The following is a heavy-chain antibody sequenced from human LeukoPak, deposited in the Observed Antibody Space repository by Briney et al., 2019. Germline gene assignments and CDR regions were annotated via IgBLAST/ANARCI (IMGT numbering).Heavy chain of an antibody. Sequence: SVKVSCKASGYTFTSYDINWVRQATGQGLEWMGGIIPIFGTANYAQKFQGRVTITADKSTSTAYMELSSLRSEDTAVYYCARAGFSSSWPFLGWFDPWGQGTLVTVTS. V-gene: IGHV1-69*06. D-gene: IGHD6-13*01. CDR3: ARAGFSSSWPFLGWFDP. CDR2: IIPIFGTA. J-gene: IGHJ5*02. CDR1: GYTFTSYD.